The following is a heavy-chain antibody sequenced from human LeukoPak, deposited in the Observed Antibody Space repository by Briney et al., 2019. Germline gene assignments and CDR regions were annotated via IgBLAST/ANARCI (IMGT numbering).Heavy chain of an antibody. CDR2: INHSGST. V-gene: IGHV4-39*07. D-gene: IGHD3-22*01. Sequence: SETLSLTCTVSGGSISGTGFYWGWIRQPPGKGLEWIGEINHSGSTNYNPSLKSRVTISVDTSKNQFSLKLSSVTAADTAVYYCARSASYYYDSSGYYYDYWGQGTLVTVSS. CDR1: GGSISGTGFY. CDR3: ARSASYYYDSSGYYYDY. J-gene: IGHJ4*02.